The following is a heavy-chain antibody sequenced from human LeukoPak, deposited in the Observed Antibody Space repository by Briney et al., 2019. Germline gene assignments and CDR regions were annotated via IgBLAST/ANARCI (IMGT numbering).Heavy chain of an antibody. V-gene: IGHV3-48*03. J-gene: IGHJ4*02. CDR2: ISESGTTM. CDR1: GFTFSNYE. CDR3: ARDAGWIQLWLWGGFDY. D-gene: IGHD5-18*01. Sequence: GGSLRLSCAASGFTFSNYEMNWVRQAPGEGLEWVSYISESGTTMYYADSVKGRFTISRDNTKNSLFLQMNSLRAEDTAVYYCARDAGWIQLWLWGGFDYWGQGTLVTVSS.